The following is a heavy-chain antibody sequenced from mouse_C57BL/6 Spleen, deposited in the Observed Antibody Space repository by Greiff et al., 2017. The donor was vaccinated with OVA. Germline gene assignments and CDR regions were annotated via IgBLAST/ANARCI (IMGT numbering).Heavy chain of an antibody. CDR1: GYSITSGYD. D-gene: IGHD2-3*01. CDR2: ISYSGST. V-gene: IGHV3-1*01. Sequence: EVQLQQSGPGMVKPSQSLSLTCTVTGYSITSGYDWHWIRHFPGNKLEWMGYISYSGSTNYNPSLKSRISITHDTSKNHFFLKLNSVTTEDTATYYCARDSDGYWFAYWGQGTLVTVSA. CDR3: ARDSDGYWFAY. J-gene: IGHJ3*01.